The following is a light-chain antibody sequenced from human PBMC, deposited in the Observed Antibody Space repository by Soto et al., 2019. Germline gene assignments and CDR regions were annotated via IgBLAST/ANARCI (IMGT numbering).Light chain of an antibody. CDR1: QGVRTY. V-gene: IGKV1-9*01. J-gene: IGKJ4*01. CDR3: QQLNGFPLA. CDR2: AAS. Sequence: DIQLTQSPSFLSASVGDRVTISCRASQGVRTYLAWYQQKPGKAPRLLIYAASTLQSGVPSRFSGSGSGTEFTLTINSLQPEDFATYYCQQLNGFPLAFGGGTKVEIK.